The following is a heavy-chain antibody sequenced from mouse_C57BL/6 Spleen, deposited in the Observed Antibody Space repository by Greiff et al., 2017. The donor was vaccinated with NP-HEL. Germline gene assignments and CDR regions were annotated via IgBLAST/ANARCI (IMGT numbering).Heavy chain of an antibody. CDR3: ARTYYGSSYADYYAMDY. Sequence: VQLQQPGAELVRPGSSVKLSCKASGYTFTSYWMHWVKQRPIQGLEWIGNIDPSDSETHYNQKFKDKATLTVDKSSSTAYMQLSSLTSEDSAVYYCARTYYGSSYADYYAMDYWGQGTSVTVSS. CDR2: IDPSDSET. V-gene: IGHV1-52*01. J-gene: IGHJ4*01. CDR1: GYTFTSYW. D-gene: IGHD1-1*01.